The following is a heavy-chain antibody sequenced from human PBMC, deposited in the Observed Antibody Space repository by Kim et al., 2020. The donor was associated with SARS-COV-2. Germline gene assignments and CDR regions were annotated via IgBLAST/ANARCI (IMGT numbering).Heavy chain of an antibody. V-gene: IGHV3-33*01. CDR3: ARDGYGSSSPPLDS. J-gene: IGHJ4*02. Sequence: GGSLRLSCAASGFTFSSYGMHWVRQAPGKGLEWVAVIWYDGSNKYYADSVKGRFTISRDNSKNTLYLQMNSLRAEDTAVYYCARDGYGSSSPPLDSWGQGTLVTVSS. CDR2: IWYDGSNK. CDR1: GFTFSSYG. D-gene: IGHD6-13*01.